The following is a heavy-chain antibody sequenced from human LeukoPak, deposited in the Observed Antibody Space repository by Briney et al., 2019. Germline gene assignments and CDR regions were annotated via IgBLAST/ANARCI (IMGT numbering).Heavy chain of an antibody. Sequence: GGTLRLSCAASGFTFSSYGMSWVRQAPGKGLEWVSAISGSGGSTYYADSVKGRFTISRDNSKNTLYLQMNSLRAEDTAVYYCAKDHIWLLGYYFDYWGQGTLVTVSS. CDR1: GFTFSSYG. D-gene: IGHD3-9*01. J-gene: IGHJ4*02. CDR2: ISGSGGST. CDR3: AKDHIWLLGYYFDY. V-gene: IGHV3-23*01.